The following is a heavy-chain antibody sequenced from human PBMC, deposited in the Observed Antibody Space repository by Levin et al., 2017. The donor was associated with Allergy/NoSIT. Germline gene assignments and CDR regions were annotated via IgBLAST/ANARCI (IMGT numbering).Heavy chain of an antibody. CDR1: GFTFSSYW. Sequence: GGSLRLSCAASGFTFSSYWMTWVRQAPGKGLEWVANIKQDGSEKYYGGSVKGRFTISRDNAKNSLYLQMNSLRAEDTAVYYCARYMIRGAGAMDVWGQGTTVTVSS. CDR2: IKQDGSEK. D-gene: IGHD3-10*01. CDR3: ARYMIRGAGAMDV. J-gene: IGHJ6*02. V-gene: IGHV3-7*01.